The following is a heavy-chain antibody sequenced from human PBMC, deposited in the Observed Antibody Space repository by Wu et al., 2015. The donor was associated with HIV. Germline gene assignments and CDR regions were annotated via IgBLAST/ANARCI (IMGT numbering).Heavy chain of an antibody. Sequence: QVQLVQSGAEVKKPGSSVKVSCKASGGSFGSYAISWVRQAPGQGLEWMGGIIPIFGTANYAQKFQGRVTITADESTSTAYMELSSLRSEDTAVYYCARGQELYYDILTGYSSFDYWGQGTLVTVSS. CDR2: IIPIFGTA. CDR1: GGSFGSYA. J-gene: IGHJ4*02. V-gene: IGHV1-69*12. CDR3: ARGQELYYDILTGYSSFDY. D-gene: IGHD3-9*01.